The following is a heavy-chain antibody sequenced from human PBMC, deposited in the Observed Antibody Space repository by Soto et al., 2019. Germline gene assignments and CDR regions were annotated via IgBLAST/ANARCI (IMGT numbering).Heavy chain of an antibody. CDR3: ANHGGFDF. D-gene: IGHD4-17*01. CDR2: ISISGDYR. J-gene: IGHJ3*01. Sequence: EGQLLQSGGGLVQPGESLRLSCAASGFTFSSSGMSWVRQAPGKGLEWVSSISISGDYRYYADSVKSRFTISRDNSKNTLYLQMSSLTAEDTALYYCANHGGFDFWGQGTMVAVSS. V-gene: IGHV3-23*01. CDR1: GFTFSSSG.